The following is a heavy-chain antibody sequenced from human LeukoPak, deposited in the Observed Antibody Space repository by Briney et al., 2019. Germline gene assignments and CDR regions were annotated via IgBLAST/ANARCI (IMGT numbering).Heavy chain of an antibody. D-gene: IGHD2-15*01. CDR3: AKCPERWSLLNNWFDP. CDR1: GFTFSSYA. V-gene: IGHV3-30-3*02. J-gene: IGHJ5*02. CDR2: ISYDGSNK. Sequence: PGRSLRLSCAASGFTFSSYAMHWVRQAPGKGLEWVAVISYDGSNKYYADSVKGRFTISRDNSKNTLYLQMNSLRAEDTALYYCAKCPERWSLLNNWFDPWGQGTLVTVSS.